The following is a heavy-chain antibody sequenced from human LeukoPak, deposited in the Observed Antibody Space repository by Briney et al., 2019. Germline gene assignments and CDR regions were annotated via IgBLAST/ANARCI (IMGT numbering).Heavy chain of an antibody. Sequence: SETLSLTCTVSGGSISSGSYYWSWIRQPAGKGLEWIGRIYTSGSTNYNPSLKSRVTISVDTSKNQFSLKLSSVTAADTAVYYCARSPSIAARSYYYYYMDVWGKGTTVTVSS. D-gene: IGHD6-6*01. V-gene: IGHV4-61*02. CDR2: IYTSGST. CDR1: GGSISSGSYY. CDR3: ARSPSIAARSYYYYYMDV. J-gene: IGHJ6*03.